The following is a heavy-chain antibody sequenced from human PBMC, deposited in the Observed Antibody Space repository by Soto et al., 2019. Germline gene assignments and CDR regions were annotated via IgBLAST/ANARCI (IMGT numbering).Heavy chain of an antibody. CDR3: AKGYSSSWYSSFDY. Sequence: GGSLRLSCAASGFTFDDYAMHWVRQAPGKGLEWVSGISWNSGSIGYADSVKGRFTISRDNAKYSLYLQMNSLRAEDTALYYCAKGYSSSWYSSFDYWGQGTLVTVSS. J-gene: IGHJ4*02. D-gene: IGHD6-13*01. CDR2: ISWNSGSI. CDR1: GFTFDDYA. V-gene: IGHV3-9*01.